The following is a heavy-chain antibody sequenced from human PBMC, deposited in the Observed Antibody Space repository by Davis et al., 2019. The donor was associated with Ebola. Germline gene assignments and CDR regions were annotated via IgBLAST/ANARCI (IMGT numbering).Heavy chain of an antibody. J-gene: IGHJ4*02. D-gene: IGHD3-10*01. CDR3: ARLSFGEVGFDY. Sequence: ASVKVSCKASGGTFSSYAISWVRQAPGQGLEWMGRINPYSGATNNAQKFQGRVTMTRVTSITTAYMELSSLRSDDTAVYYCARLSFGEVGFDYWGQGTLVTVSS. CDR1: GGTFSSYA. CDR2: INPYSGAT. V-gene: IGHV1-2*06.